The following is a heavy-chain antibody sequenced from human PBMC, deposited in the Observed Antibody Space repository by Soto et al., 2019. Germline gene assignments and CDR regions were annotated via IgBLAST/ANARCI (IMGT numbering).Heavy chain of an antibody. CDR2: IWYDGSNK. V-gene: IGHV3-33*01. CDR3: ARTKAAATLYYYYMDV. CDR1: GFTFSSYG. D-gene: IGHD6-13*01. J-gene: IGHJ6*03. Sequence: GGSLRLSCAASGFTFSSYGMHWVRQAPGKGLEWVAVIWYDGSNKYYADSVKGRFTISRENSKNTLYLQMNSLRAEDTAVYYCARTKAAATLYYYYMDVWGKGTTVTVSS.